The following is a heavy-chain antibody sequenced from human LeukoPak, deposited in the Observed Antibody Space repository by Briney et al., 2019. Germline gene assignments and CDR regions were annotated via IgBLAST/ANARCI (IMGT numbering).Heavy chain of an antibody. J-gene: IGHJ4*02. D-gene: IGHD1-7*01. CDR3: ESGQTSITATFGY. Sequence: PGGSLRLSCAASGFTFSSYSMNWVRQAPGKGPEWVSYISSSSSYIYYADSVKGRFTISRDNAKNSLYLQMNSLRAEDTAVYYCESGQTSITATFGYWGQGTLVTVSS. CDR1: GFTFSSYS. V-gene: IGHV3-21*01. CDR2: ISSSSSYI.